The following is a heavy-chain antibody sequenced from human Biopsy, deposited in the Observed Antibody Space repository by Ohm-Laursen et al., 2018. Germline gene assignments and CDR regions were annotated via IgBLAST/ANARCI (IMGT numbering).Heavy chain of an antibody. CDR2: FDREERKT. CDR1: GYTLTELS. D-gene: IGHD3-10*01. J-gene: IGHJ4*02. CDR3: ATGPYYDTRFYYNVRPFDF. V-gene: IGHV1-24*01. Sequence: GASVKVSCKVSGYTLTELSIHWVRQTGGKGLEWMGGFDREERKTVYAEKFQGRVTMTEDTSTDTVYMEVTSLRSGGTAVYYCATGPYYDTRFYYNVRPFDFWGQGTLVTVSS.